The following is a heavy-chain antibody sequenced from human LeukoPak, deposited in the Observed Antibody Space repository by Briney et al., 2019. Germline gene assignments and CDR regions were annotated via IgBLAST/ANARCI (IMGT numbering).Heavy chain of an antibody. Sequence: ASVRVSCMASGYTFTGYYMHWVRQAPGQGLEWMGWINPNSGGTNYAQKLQGWVTMTRDTSISTAYMEMSRLRSDDTAVYYCARMVDGDQYYFDYWGEGTTVTVAS. CDR1: GYTFTGYY. CDR2: INPNSGGT. J-gene: IGHJ4*02. V-gene: IGHV1-2*04. D-gene: IGHD4-17*01. CDR3: ARMVDGDQYYFDY.